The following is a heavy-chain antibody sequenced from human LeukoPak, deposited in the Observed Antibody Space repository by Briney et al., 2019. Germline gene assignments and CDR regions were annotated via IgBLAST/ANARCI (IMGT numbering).Heavy chain of an antibody. CDR1: GFTVSSNF. CDR3: ATTYHYGALDY. V-gene: IGHV3-53*01. Sequence: GSLRLSCAASGFTVSSNFMSWVRQAPGKGLKWVSVIYSGGSTYYADSVKGRFTISRDNSKNTLYLQMNSLRAEDTAVYYCATTYHYGALDYWGQGTLVTVSS. D-gene: IGHD4-17*01. J-gene: IGHJ4*02. CDR2: IYSGGST.